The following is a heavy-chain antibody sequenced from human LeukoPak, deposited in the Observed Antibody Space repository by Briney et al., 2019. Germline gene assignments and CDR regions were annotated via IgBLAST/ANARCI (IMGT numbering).Heavy chain of an antibody. J-gene: IGHJ5*02. CDR2: INPNSGGT. V-gene: IGHV1-2*02. CDR1: GYAFSDYF. Sequence: ASVKVSCKPSGYAFSDYFMHWVRQAPGQGLEWMGWINPNSGGTNYAQKFQGRVTMTRDMSISTAYMELSRLRSDDTAVYYCARDPSDYDILTGYESGRFDPWGQGTLVTVSS. CDR3: ARDPSDYDILTGYESGRFDP. D-gene: IGHD3-9*01.